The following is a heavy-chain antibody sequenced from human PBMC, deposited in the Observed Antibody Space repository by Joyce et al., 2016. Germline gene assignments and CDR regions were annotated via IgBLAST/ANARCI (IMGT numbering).Heavy chain of an antibody. Sequence: EVQLVESGGGLVKPGESLRLSCAGSGFNFHNAWMSWVSQAPGKGLEWVGRIESKAHGETTDYAAPVKGRFAISRDDSKYTLYLQMNSLKTEDTALYYCTNFGGNSFGDYWGQGALVTVSS. J-gene: IGHJ4*02. CDR3: TNFGGNSFGDY. D-gene: IGHD4-23*01. CDR2: IESKAHGETT. V-gene: IGHV3-15*04. CDR1: GFNFHNAW.